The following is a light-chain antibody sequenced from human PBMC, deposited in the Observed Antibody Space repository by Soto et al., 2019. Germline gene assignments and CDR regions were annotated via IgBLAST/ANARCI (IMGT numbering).Light chain of an antibody. CDR3: QQYGYLAPYT. V-gene: IGKV3-20*01. CDR2: GAS. Sequence: EIVLTQSPGTLSLSPGERATLSCRASQSVSSSYLAWYQQKPGQAPRLLIYGASSRATGIPDRFSGSGSGTDFTLTISRLEPEDFAVHYCQQYGYLAPYTFGQGTKLEIK. J-gene: IGKJ2*01. CDR1: QSVSSSY.